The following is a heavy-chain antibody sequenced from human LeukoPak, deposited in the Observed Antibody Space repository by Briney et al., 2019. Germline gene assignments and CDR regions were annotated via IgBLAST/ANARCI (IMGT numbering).Heavy chain of an antibody. J-gene: IGHJ4*02. Sequence: ASVTVSCKASGYTFTSYYMHWVRQAPGQGLEWMGIINPNGGGTSYTQKFQGRVTMTRDTSTSTVYMELSSLRSEDTAVYFCARGPWSYFGYWGQGTLVTVSS. V-gene: IGHV1-46*01. CDR3: ARGPWSYFGY. CDR2: INPNGGGT. D-gene: IGHD3-3*01. CDR1: GYTFTSYY.